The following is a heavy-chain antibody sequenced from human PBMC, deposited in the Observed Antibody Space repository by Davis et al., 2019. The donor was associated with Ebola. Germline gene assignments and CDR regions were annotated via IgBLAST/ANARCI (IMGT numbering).Heavy chain of an antibody. J-gene: IGHJ5*02. CDR1: GGSISNYY. CDR2: IYYSGNT. CDR3: ARSLYPGYDGGLWWFAP. V-gene: IGHV4-59*12. D-gene: IGHD3-16*01. Sequence: MPGGSLRLSCTVSGGSISNYYWSWIRQPPGKGLEWIGYIYYSGNTNSNPSLKSRVTISVDMSKNQFSLKLSSVTAADKAVYYCARSLYPGYDGGLWWFAPWGQGTLVTVSS.